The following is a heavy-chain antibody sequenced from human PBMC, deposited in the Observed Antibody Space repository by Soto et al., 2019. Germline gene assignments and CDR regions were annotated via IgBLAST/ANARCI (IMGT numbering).Heavy chain of an antibody. CDR3: ARDRAKWKDYYYYGMDV. J-gene: IGHJ6*02. CDR2: IYYSGST. CDR1: GGSISSGDDF. Sequence: QVQLQESGPGLVKPSLTLSLTCTVSGGSISSGDDFWTWIRQPPGKGLEWIGYIYYSGSTYYNPSLKSRLTMSVDTSKNQFSLKLSSVTAADTAVYYCARDRAKWKDYYYYGMDVWGQGTTVTVSS. V-gene: IGHV4-30-4*01. D-gene: IGHD1-20*01.